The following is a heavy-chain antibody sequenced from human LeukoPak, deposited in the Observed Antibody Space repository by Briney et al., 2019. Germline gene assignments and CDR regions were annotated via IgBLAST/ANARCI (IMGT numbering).Heavy chain of an antibody. J-gene: IGHJ6*02. D-gene: IGHD2-15*01. CDR3: ARDLVVGGSSLSYGMDV. CDR2: INQDGSDK. Sequence: SGGSLRLSCAASGFSISAYWMSWVRQAPGKGLEWVASINQDGSDKYSVDSVKGRFTISRDNAKNSLYLEMNSLRADDTAVYYCARDLVVGGSSLSYGMDVWGQGTTVTVSS. CDR1: GFSISAYW. V-gene: IGHV3-7*01.